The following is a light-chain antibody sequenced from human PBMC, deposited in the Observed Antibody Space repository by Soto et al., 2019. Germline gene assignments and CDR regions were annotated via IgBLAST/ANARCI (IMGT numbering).Light chain of an antibody. CDR2: GAS. V-gene: IGKV1-8*01. Sequence: AIRMTQSPSSLSASAGDRVAIACRASQDVGRYLAWYQQKPGQAPKLLIYGASTLQSVGPSRFSGGGSGTDFTLTIRCLQSEDFATYYCQHYKNYPWTFGQGTKVEIK. J-gene: IGKJ1*01. CDR1: QDVGRY. CDR3: QHYKNYPWT.